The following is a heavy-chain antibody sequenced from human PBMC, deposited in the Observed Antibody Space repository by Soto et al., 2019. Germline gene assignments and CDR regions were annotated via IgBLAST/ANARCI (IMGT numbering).Heavy chain of an antibody. V-gene: IGHV3-23*01. CDR3: AKDPGRYDFWSGHYYYGMDV. CDR2: ISGSGGST. J-gene: IGHJ6*02. CDR1: GFTFSSYA. Sequence: LRLSCAASGFTFSSYAMSWVRQAPGKGLEWVSAISGSGGSTYYADSVKGRFTISRDNSKNTLYLQMNSLRAEDTAVYYCAKDPGRYDFWSGHYYYGMDVWGQGTTVTVSS. D-gene: IGHD3-3*01.